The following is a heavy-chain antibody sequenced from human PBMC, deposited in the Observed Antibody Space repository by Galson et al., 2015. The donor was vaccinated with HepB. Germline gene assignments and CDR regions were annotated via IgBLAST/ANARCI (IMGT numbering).Heavy chain of an antibody. CDR2: ISYDGSNK. Sequence: SLRLSCAASGFTFSSYAMHWVRQAPGKGLEWVAVISYDGSNKYYADSVKGRFTISRDNSKNTLYLQMNSLRAEDTAVYYCARADQIGEYSSGWFDYWGQGTLVTVSS. D-gene: IGHD6-19*01. V-gene: IGHV3-30*04. J-gene: IGHJ4*02. CDR3: ARADQIGEYSSGWFDY. CDR1: GFTFSSYA.